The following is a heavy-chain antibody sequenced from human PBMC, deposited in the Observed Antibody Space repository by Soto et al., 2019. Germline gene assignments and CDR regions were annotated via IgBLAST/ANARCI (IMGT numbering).Heavy chain of an antibody. V-gene: IGHV4-39*02. Sequence: SETLSLTCTVSGGSISSSSYFWGWIRQPPGKGLEWIGSIYYSGSTYYNPSLKSRVTVSVDTSKNQFSLKLSSVTAADTAVYYCAREKPYSSSWYHDYWGQGTLVTSPQ. CDR1: GGSISSSSYF. CDR2: IYYSGST. D-gene: IGHD6-13*01. CDR3: AREKPYSSSWYHDY. J-gene: IGHJ4*02.